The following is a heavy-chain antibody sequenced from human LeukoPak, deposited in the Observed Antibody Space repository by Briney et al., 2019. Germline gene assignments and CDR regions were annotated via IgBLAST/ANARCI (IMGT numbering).Heavy chain of an antibody. D-gene: IGHD6-19*01. J-gene: IGHJ6*03. CDR2: IYYSGST. Sequence: SETLSLTCTVSGGSSSSNYWSWIRQPPGKGLEWIGYIYYSGSTNYNPSLKSRVTISVDTSKNQFSLKLSSVTAADTAVYYCARHVSSGWYAYYYYYMDVWGKGTTVTISS. V-gene: IGHV4-59*08. CDR1: GGSSSSNY. CDR3: ARHVSSGWYAYYYYYMDV.